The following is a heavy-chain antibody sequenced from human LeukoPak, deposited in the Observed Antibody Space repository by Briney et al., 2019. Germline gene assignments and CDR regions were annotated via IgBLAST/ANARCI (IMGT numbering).Heavy chain of an antibody. V-gene: IGHV4-34*01. CDR1: GGSFSDYY. D-gene: IGHD2-2*01. Sequence: KPSETLSLTCAVYGGSFSDYYWSRIRQPPGKGLEWIGEINHSGSTNYNPSLKSRVTISVDTSKKQLSLKLSSVTAADTAVYYCARDGYCSSTSCSDYWGQGTLVTVSS. CDR2: INHSGST. CDR3: ARDGYCSSTSCSDY. J-gene: IGHJ4*02.